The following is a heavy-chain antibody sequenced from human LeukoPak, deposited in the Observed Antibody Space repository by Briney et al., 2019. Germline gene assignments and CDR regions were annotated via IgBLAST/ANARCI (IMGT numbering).Heavy chain of an antibody. CDR3: ARVHPGSGSQYLDY. D-gene: IGHD3-10*01. V-gene: IGHV3-64*04. CDR1: GFTFSTYA. Sequence: GGSLRLSCSASGFTFSTYAMHWVRQAPGKGLEYVSAISNNGDSTYYADSVKGRFTISRDNSKNTLFLQMNSLRAEDTAVYYCARVHPGSGSQYLDYWGQGTLVTVSS. J-gene: IGHJ4*02. CDR2: ISNNGDST.